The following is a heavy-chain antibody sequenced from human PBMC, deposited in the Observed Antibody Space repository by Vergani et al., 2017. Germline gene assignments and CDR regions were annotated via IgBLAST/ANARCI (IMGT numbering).Heavy chain of an antibody. Sequence: QLQLQESGPGLVKPSETLSLTCTVSGGSISSSSYYWGWIRQPPGKGLEWIGSIYYSGSTYYNPSLKSRVTISVDTSKNQFSLKLSSVTAADTAVYYCARDRGNTVTPVFVRNYYMDVWGKGTTVTVSS. V-gene: IGHV4-39*02. CDR2: IYYSGST. CDR3: ARDRGNTVTPVFVRNYYMDV. J-gene: IGHJ6*03. CDR1: GGSISSSSYY. D-gene: IGHD4-17*01.